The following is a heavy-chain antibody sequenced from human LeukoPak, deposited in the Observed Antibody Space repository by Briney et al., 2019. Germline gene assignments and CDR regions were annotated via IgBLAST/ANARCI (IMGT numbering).Heavy chain of an antibody. Sequence: GGSLRLFCAASGVIISRYAMSWVRQAPGKGLEWVSAINGRGDNTYYADFVKGRLTISRDNSKSTVYLQMNSLRTEDTAVYYCAKDRVSPGFNWFDPWGQGTLVTVSS. D-gene: IGHD2/OR15-2a*01. CDR2: INGRGDNT. CDR3: AKDRVSPGFNWFDP. J-gene: IGHJ5*02. CDR1: GVIISRYA. V-gene: IGHV3-23*01.